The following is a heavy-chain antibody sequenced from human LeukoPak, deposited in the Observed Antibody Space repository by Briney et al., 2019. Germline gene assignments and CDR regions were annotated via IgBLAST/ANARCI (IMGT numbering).Heavy chain of an antibody. CDR3: AKIIWGSYRDTDY. CDR2: ISYDGSNK. J-gene: IGHJ4*02. Sequence: GGSLRISCAASGFTFSSYGMHWVRQAPGKGLEWVAVISYDGSNKYYADSVKGRFTISRDNSKNTLYLQMNSLRAEDTAVYYCAKIIWGSYRDTDYWGQGTLVTVSS. D-gene: IGHD3-16*02. V-gene: IGHV3-30*18. CDR1: GFTFSSYG.